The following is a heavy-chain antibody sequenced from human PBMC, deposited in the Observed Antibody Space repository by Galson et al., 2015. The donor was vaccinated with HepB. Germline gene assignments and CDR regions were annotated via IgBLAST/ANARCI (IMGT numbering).Heavy chain of an antibody. D-gene: IGHD3-22*01. Sequence: SLRLSCAASGFVFSNYAMHWVRQAPGKGLEWMALIWYDGSNEFYGDSVKGRFTISRDNSKNTVYLQMNSLRAEDTAVYYCARDGYDSGTYHYYLDFWGQGALVTVSS. J-gene: IGHJ4*02. CDR1: GFVFSNYA. CDR3: ARDGYDSGTYHYYLDF. CDR2: IWYDGSNE. V-gene: IGHV3-33*01.